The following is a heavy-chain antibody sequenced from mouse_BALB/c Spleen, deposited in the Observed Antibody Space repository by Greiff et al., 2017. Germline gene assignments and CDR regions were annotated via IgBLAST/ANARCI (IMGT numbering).Heavy chain of an antibody. Sequence: EVMLVESGGGLAKPGGSLKLSCAASGFTFSSYAMSWVRQTPEKRLEWVATISSGGSYTYYPDSVKGRFTISRDNAKNTLYLQMSSLRSEDTAMYYCARHYDYDGYYAMDYWGQGTSVTVSS. J-gene: IGHJ4*01. CDR2: ISSGGSYT. D-gene: IGHD2-4*01. CDR3: ARHYDYDGYYAMDY. V-gene: IGHV5-9-3*01. CDR1: GFTFSSYA.